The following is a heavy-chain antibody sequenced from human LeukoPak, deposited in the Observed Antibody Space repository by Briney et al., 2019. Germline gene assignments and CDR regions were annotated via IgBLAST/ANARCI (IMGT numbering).Heavy chain of an antibody. D-gene: IGHD3-10*01. CDR2: ISGSGGST. J-gene: IGHJ4*02. Sequence: GGSLRLSCAASGFIFSSYAMSWVRQAPGKGLEWVSAISGSGGSTYYADSVKGRFTISRDNSKNTLYLQMNSLRAEDTAVYYCAKDLTSITMVRGVPKSPLDYWGQGTLVTVSS. CDR3: AKDLTSITMVRGVPKSPLDY. V-gene: IGHV3-23*01. CDR1: GFIFSSYA.